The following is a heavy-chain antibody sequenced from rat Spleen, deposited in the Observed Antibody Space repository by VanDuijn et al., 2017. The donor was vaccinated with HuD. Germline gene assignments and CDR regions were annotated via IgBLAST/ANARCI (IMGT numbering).Heavy chain of an antibody. Sequence: VQLKESGPGLVQPSQTLSLTCTVSGFSLTNYGVSWVRQAPKNGLEWVASISWGGSSTYYLDNVKGRFTISRDNAKNALYLQMNNLRSEDTAIYYCTRYYEGYVMDAWGQGVSVTVSS. V-gene: IGHV5-29*01. CDR3: TRYYEGYVMDA. CDR2: ISWGGSST. J-gene: IGHJ4*01. D-gene: IGHD1-12*01. CDR1: GFSLTNYG.